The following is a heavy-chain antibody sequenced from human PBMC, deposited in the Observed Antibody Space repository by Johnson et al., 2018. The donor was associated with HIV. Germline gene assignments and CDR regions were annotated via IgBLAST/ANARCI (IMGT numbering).Heavy chain of an antibody. CDR3: ARSRWADDAFDG. J-gene: IGHJ3*01. CDR2: IDTEGSGT. D-gene: IGHD1-26*01. V-gene: IGHV3-74*03. CDR1: GFSFSTYW. Sequence: MLLVESGGGVVQPGGSLRLSCAASGFSFSTYWMHWVRRVPGKGLVWVSRIDTEGSGTTYADSVKGRFTISRDNAKNTVYLQMISLRAEDMAVYYCARSRWADDAFDGWGQGTMVTVSS.